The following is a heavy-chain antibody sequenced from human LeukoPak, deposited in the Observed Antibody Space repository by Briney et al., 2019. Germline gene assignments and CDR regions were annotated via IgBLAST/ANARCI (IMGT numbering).Heavy chain of an antibody. CDR1: GFTFSSYS. CDR3: ARSVGATGLFDY. D-gene: IGHD1-26*01. Sequence: PGGSLRLSCAASGFTFSSYSMNWVRQAPGKGLEWVAVISYDGSNKYYADSVKGRFTISRDNSKNTLYLQMNSLRAEDTAVYYCARSVGATGLFDYWGQGTLVTVSS. V-gene: IGHV3-30*03. J-gene: IGHJ4*02. CDR2: ISYDGSNK.